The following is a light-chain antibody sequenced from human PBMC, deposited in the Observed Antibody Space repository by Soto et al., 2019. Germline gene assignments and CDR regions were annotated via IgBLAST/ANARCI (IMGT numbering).Light chain of an antibody. CDR1: QSISGS. J-gene: IGKJ5*01. CDR3: KPSYRNPT. Sequence: DIQTTQSPSYLSASVRGRVTITCRASQSISGSLNWYQQKPGKDPKLLIYGASTLQSGVQSRFSGSGSGTDYTLTIRSMKPEEFATDYCKPSYRNPTFGQGTRREIK. CDR2: GAS. V-gene: IGKV1-39*01.